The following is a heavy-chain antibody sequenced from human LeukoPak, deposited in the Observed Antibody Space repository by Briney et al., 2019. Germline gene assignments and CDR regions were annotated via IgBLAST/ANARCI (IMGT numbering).Heavy chain of an antibody. D-gene: IGHD1-1*01. CDR1: GFNVTSTD. CDR3: AAVATTSIWFAH. V-gene: IGHV3-66*01. CDR2: VYSGGYT. Sequence: GGSLRLTCAVSGFNVTSTDVTWVRQVPGKGLEWVSTVYSGGYTYYADFVKGRFTISRDNSENTVSLQMSSLRADDTAVYFCAAVATTSIWFAHCGQGTLVTVSS. J-gene: IGHJ5*02.